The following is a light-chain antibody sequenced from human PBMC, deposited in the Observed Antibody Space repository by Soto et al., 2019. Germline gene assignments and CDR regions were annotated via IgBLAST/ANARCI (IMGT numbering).Light chain of an antibody. CDR1: QSIINS. Sequence: EIVLTQSPATLSLSPGERATLSCRASQSIINSLAWYQQKPGQAPRLLIYEASNMATGVPARFSGSGSGTDFTLTISSLEPEDFAVYYCQQRSNWPLTFGGGTKVEIK. J-gene: IGKJ4*01. CDR2: EAS. V-gene: IGKV3-11*01. CDR3: QQRSNWPLT.